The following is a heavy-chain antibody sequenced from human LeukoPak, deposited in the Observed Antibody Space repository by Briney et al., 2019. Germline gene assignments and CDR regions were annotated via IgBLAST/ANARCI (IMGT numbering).Heavy chain of an antibody. Sequence: GGSLRLSCAASGFTFSTYAMSWVRQAPGKGLDWVAVISGGGGTTHYADSVQGRFTVSRDNSKNTLYLQMNSLRAEDTAVYYCAKWVITFGGVIGPSGFDYWGQGTLVTVSS. J-gene: IGHJ4*02. D-gene: IGHD3-16*02. V-gene: IGHV3-23*01. CDR1: GFTFSTYA. CDR3: AKWVITFGGVIGPSGFDY. CDR2: ISGGGGTT.